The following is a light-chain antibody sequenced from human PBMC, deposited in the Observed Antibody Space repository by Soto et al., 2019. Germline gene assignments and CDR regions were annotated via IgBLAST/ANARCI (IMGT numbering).Light chain of an antibody. CDR3: QQYDNLPLT. J-gene: IGKJ4*01. V-gene: IGKV1-5*01. Sequence: DIHMNQSPSTLSASVGDRVTITCRASQSISSWLAWYQQKPRKAPKLLIYDASSLETGVPSRFSGSGSGTDFTFTINSLQTEDMATYDCQQYDNLPLTVGGGTKVDIK. CDR1: QSISSW. CDR2: DAS.